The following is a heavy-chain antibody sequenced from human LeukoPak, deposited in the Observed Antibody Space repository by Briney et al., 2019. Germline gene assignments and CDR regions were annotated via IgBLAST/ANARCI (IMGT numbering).Heavy chain of an antibody. V-gene: IGHV4-59*01. CDR2: IYYSGST. J-gene: IGHJ4*02. Sequence: PSETLSLTCTVSGGSISSYYWSWIRQPPGEGLEWIGYIYYSGSTNYNPSLKSRVTISVDTSKNQSSLKLSSVTAADTAVYYCARSPGGSPDYWGQGTLVTVSS. CDR3: ARSPGGSPDY. D-gene: IGHD6-13*01. CDR1: GGSISSYY.